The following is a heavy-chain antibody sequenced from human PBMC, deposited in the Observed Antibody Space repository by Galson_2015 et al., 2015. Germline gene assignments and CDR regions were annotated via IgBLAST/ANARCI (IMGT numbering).Heavy chain of an antibody. CDR1: GDSVSSNSAA. Sequence: CAISGDSVSSNSAAWNWIRQSPSRGLEWLGRTYYRSKWYNDYAVSVKSRITINPDTSKNQFSLQLNSVTPEDTAVYYCARVWFGELPANYFDYWGQGTLVTVSS. CDR3: ARVWFGELPANYFDY. J-gene: IGHJ4*02. V-gene: IGHV6-1*01. CDR2: TYYRSKWYN. D-gene: IGHD3-10*01.